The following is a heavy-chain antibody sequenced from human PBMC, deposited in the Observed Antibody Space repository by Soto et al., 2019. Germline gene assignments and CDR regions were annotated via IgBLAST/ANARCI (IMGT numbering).Heavy chain of an antibody. D-gene: IGHD2-15*01. V-gene: IGHV4-59*01. CDR3: ARDRRGYSPRPSHYGMHX. J-gene: IGHJ6*02. CDR2: IYYSGST. Sequence: SETLSLTCTVSGGSISSYYWSWIRQPPGKGLEWILYIYYSGSTNYNPSLKSRVTISVDTSKNQFSLKLSSVTAADTAVYYRARDRRGYSPRPSHYGMHXWGQATTLTVS. CDR1: GGSISSYY.